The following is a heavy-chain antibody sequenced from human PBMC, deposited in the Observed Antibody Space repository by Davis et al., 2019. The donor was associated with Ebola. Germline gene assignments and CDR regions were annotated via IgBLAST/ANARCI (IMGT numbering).Heavy chain of an antibody. CDR1: GYTLSHYS. J-gene: IGHJ6*04. V-gene: IGHV7-4-1*02. CDR2: INTNTGNS. Sequence: AASVKVSCKASGYTLSHYSVNWVRQAPGQGLEWMGWINTNTGNSTFAQAFTGRFVFYVDSSVNTAYLQISSLKAEDTAVYYCARGGGLLWFGELLYPMDVWGKGTTVTVSS. CDR3: ARGGGLLWFGELLYPMDV. D-gene: IGHD3-10*01.